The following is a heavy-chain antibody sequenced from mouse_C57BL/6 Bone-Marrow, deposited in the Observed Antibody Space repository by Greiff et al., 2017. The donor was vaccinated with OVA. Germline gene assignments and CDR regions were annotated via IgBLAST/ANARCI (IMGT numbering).Heavy chain of an antibody. D-gene: IGHD3-3*01. CDR3: ASGAGSAWFAY. J-gene: IGHJ3*01. Sequence: VHLVESGPGLVAPSQSLSITCTVSGFSLTSYGVDWVRQSPGKGLEWLGVIWGVGSTNYNSALKSRLSISKDNSKSQVFLKMNSLQTDDTAMYYCASGAGSAWFAYWGQGTLVTVSA. V-gene: IGHV2-6*01. CDR2: IWGVGST. CDR1: GFSLTSYG.